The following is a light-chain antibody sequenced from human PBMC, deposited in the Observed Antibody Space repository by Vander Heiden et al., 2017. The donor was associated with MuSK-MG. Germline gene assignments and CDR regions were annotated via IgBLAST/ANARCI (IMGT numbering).Light chain of an antibody. V-gene: IGKV1-39*01. J-gene: IGKJ5*01. Sequence: DIQTTKSPSSLSASVGDRVTITCRASQSISSYLNWYQQKPGKAPKLLIYAASSLQSGVPSRFSGSGSGTDFTLTISSLQPEDFATYYCQQSYSTPPINLGQGTRLEMK. CDR1: QSISSY. CDR3: QQSYSTPPIN. CDR2: AAS.